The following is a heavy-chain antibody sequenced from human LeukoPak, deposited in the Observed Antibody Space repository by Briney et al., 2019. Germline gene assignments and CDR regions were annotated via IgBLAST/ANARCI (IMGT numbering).Heavy chain of an antibody. CDR2: ISSSSSYT. CDR3: ARVRKYSSSWYWFDP. CDR1: GFTFSDYY. V-gene: IGHV3-11*05. J-gene: IGHJ5*02. D-gene: IGHD6-13*01. Sequence: GGSLRLSCAASGFTFSDYYMSWIRQAPGKGLEWVSYISSSSSYTNYADSVKGRFTISRDNAKNSLYVQMNSLRAEDTAVYYCARVRKYSSSWYWFDPWGQGTLVTVSS.